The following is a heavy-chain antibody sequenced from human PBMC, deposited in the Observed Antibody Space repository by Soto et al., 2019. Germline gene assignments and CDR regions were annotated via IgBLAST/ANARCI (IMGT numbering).Heavy chain of an antibody. V-gene: IGHV1-2*02. CDR3: ARLTVPLDIVVLPSASYDY. J-gene: IGHJ4*02. CDR2: INPNSGGT. Sequence: ASVKVSCKASGYTFTGYYIHWVRQAPGQGLEWMGWINPNSGGTNYAQKFQGRVTMTRDTSISTAYMELTRLRSDDTAVYYCARLTVPLDIVVLPSASYDYWGQGTLVTVSS. D-gene: IGHD2-2*01. CDR1: GYTFTGYY.